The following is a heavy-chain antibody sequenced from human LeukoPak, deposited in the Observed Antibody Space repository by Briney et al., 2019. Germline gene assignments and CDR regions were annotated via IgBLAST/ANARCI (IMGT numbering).Heavy chain of an antibody. Sequence: ASVKVSCKASGVTFSSYAISWVRQAPGQGLEWMGRIIPIFGIANYAQKFQGRVTITADKSTSTAYMELSSPRSEDTAVYYCARDSDSRDGYNLRSPDYWGQGTLVTVSS. CDR1: GVTFSSYA. D-gene: IGHD5-24*01. CDR2: IIPIFGIA. CDR3: ARDSDSRDGYNLRSPDY. V-gene: IGHV1-69*04. J-gene: IGHJ4*02.